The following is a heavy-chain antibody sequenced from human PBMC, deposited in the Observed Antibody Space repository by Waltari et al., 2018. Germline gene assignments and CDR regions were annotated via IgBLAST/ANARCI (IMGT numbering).Heavy chain of an antibody. J-gene: IGHJ4*02. Sequence: QVQLVESGGGVVQPGRYLRLSCAASGFTFSSYGMHWVRQAPGKGLEWVAVIWYDGSNKYYADSVKGRFTISRDNSKNTLYLQMNSLRAEDTAVYYCARGNSVGWYSIFDYWGQGTLVTVSS. CDR1: GFTFSSYG. D-gene: IGHD6-19*01. V-gene: IGHV3-33*01. CDR3: ARGNSVGWYSIFDY. CDR2: IWYDGSNK.